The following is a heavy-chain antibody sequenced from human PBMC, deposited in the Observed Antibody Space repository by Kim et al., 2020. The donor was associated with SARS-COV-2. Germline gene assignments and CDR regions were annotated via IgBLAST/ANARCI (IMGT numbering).Heavy chain of an antibody. D-gene: IGHD3-22*01. Sequence: GGSLRLSCAASGFNFDDYAMHWVRQAPGKGLEWVSLMSWDGGSTYYAASVKGRFTISRDNSKDSLYLQMNSLRAEDTALYYCAKDSLGVPHTSGYFSFDYWGQGTLVTVSS. CDR1: GFNFDDYA. CDR3: AKDSLGVPHTSGYFSFDY. J-gene: IGHJ4*02. CDR2: MSWDGGST. V-gene: IGHV3-43D*03.